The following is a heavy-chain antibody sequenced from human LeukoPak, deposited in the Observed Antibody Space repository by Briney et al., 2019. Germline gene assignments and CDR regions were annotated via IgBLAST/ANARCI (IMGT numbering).Heavy chain of an antibody. CDR1: GFTFSSYW. D-gene: IGHD1-26*01. J-gene: IGHJ6*02. CDR2: IDSDGSST. Sequence: PGGSLRLSCAASGFTFSSYWMHWVRQAPGKGLVWVSRIDSDGSSTTYADSVKGRFTISRDNAKNTLYLQMNSLRAEDTAVYYCAKDVRVGGGGMDVWGQGTPVTVSS. V-gene: IGHV3-74*01. CDR3: AKDVRVGGGGMDV.